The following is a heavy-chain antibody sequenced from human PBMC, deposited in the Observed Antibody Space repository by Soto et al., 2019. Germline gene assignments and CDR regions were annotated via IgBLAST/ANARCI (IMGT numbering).Heavy chain of an antibody. CDR1: GVSIKTYY. CDR2: IYTTWSA. D-gene: IGHD3-9*01. CDR3: ARDDYYDSNNWFDP. Sequence: QVQLQESGPGLVKPSETLSLTCAVSGVSIKTYYWSWIRKPAGKGLEWIGRIYTTWSANHNPSLKSLVTMSVDTSKNQVSLKLTSVTAADAGVYYCARDDYYDSNNWFDPWGQGLLFTVSS. V-gene: IGHV4-4*07. J-gene: IGHJ5*02.